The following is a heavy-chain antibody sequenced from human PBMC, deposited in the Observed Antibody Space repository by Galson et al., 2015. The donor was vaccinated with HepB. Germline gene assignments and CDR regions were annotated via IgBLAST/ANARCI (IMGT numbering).Heavy chain of an antibody. V-gene: IGHV4-59*01. CDR3: ASTYGSGSSVDY. CDR2: IYYSGST. Sequence: ETLSLTCTVSGGSISSYYWSWIRQPPGKGLEWIGYIYYSGSTNYNPSLKSRVTISVDTSKNQFSLKLSSVTAADTAVYYCASTYGSGSSVDYWGQGTLVTVSS. D-gene: IGHD3-10*01. CDR1: GGSISSYY. J-gene: IGHJ4*02.